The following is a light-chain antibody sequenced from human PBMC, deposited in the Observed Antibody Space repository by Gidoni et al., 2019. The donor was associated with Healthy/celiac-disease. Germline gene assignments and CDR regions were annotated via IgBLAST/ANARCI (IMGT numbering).Light chain of an antibody. CDR2: YAS. CDR1: QSVSSY. Sequence: EIVLTQSPANLSSSPGERATLSCSASQSVSSYLAWYTQKPGQAPRLLIYYASNRATGSPARFSGSGSGTDFSLTISSLEPEDFAVYYCQQRSNWLFTFGPGTKVDIK. J-gene: IGKJ3*01. CDR3: QQRSNWLFT. V-gene: IGKV3-11*01.